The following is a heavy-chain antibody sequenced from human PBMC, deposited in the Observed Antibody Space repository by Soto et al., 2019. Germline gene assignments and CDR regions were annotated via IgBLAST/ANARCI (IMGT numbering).Heavy chain of an antibody. V-gene: IGHV6-1*01. J-gene: IGHJ6*02. Sequence: SQTLALTCAISGDSVSINSAAWNWIRRSPSRGLEWLGRTYYRSKWYNDYAVSVKSRITINPDTSKNQFSLQLNSVTPEDTAVYYCARASRAGRNYYYGMDVWGQGPTVTVSS. CDR3: ARASRAGRNYYYGMDV. CDR2: TYYRSKWYN. CDR1: GDSVSINSAA. D-gene: IGHD6-13*01.